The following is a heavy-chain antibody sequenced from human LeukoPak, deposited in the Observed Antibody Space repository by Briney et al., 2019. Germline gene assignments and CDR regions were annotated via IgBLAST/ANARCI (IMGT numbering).Heavy chain of an antibody. CDR3: ARTGRYSGSYST. J-gene: IGHJ5*02. Sequence: SETLPLTCTVSGGSISSYYWSWIRQPPGKGLEWIGYIYTSGSTNYNPSLKSRVTISVDTSKNQFSLRLSSVTAADTAVYYCARTGRYSGSYSTWGQGTLVTVSS. V-gene: IGHV4-4*09. D-gene: IGHD1-26*01. CDR2: IYTSGST. CDR1: GGSISSYY.